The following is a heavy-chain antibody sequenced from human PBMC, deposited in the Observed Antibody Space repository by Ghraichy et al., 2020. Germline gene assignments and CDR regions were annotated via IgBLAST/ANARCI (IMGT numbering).Heavy chain of an antibody. J-gene: IGHJ4*01. V-gene: IGHV3-21*01. Sequence: GGSLRLSCAASGFTFSRYSMNWVRQAPGKGLEWVSSISSSSSSIYYADSVKGRFTISRDNAKNSLHLQMNNLRAEDTAVYYCAQIEAMSVRFGETNPLVDYWGQGTLVTVSS. CDR1: GFTFSRYS. CDR3: AQIEAMSVRFGETNPLVDY. CDR2: ISSSSSSI. D-gene: IGHD3-10*01.